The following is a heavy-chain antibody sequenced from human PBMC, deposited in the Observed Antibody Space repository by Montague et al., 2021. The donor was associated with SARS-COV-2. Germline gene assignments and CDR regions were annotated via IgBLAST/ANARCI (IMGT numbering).Heavy chain of an antibody. Sequence: SETLSLTCTVSGGSVSSSGYDWGWIRQPPGKGLEWIGSIYFSGSTYYXXXLKSRVSISVDTSKNQFSLKLSSVTSADTAVYYCARHRKWGYVVAAPNCFDPWGQGTLVTVSS. CDR2: IYFSGST. V-gene: IGHV4-39*01. CDR1: GGSVSSSGYD. CDR3: ARHRKWGYVVAAPNCFDP. J-gene: IGHJ5*02. D-gene: IGHD2-15*01.